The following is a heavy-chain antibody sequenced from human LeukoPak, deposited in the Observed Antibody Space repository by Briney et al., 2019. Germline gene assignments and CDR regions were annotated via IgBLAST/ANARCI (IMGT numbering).Heavy chain of an antibody. CDR3: ARDGRYYYGSGSYLFDY. Sequence: GGSLRLSCAASVFTVSRHYMSWVRQAPGQGLEWVSVIYSGGSTYYADSVKGRFTISRDNSKNTLYLQMNSLRAEDTAVYYCARDGRYYYGSGSYLFDYWGQGTLVTVSS. V-gene: IGHV3-66*01. CDR1: VFTVSRHY. J-gene: IGHJ4*02. CDR2: IYSGGST. D-gene: IGHD3-10*01.